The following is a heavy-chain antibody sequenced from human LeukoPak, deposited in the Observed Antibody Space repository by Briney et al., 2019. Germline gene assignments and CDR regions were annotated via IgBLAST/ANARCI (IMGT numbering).Heavy chain of an antibody. Sequence: GGSLRLSCAASGFTFISYWLTWVRQAPGKGLEWVANIKQDGSEKYYVGSVKGRFTISRDNAKNSLYLQMNSLRAEDTAVYYCAKDRRLRVYYMDVWGKGTTVTISS. CDR3: AKDRRLRVYYMDV. CDR2: IKQDGSEK. D-gene: IGHD4-17*01. CDR1: GFTFISYW. J-gene: IGHJ6*03. V-gene: IGHV3-7*01.